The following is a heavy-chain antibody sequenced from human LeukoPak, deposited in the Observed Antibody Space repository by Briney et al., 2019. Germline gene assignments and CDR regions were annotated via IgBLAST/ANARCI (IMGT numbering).Heavy chain of an antibody. CDR3: ARDHSYYFGSQTSTLDV. Sequence: SETLSLTCTISGASISTGGFYWTWIRQPPGEGLEWIGYIYYTGSVDYNASLKSRLTISLDTSKNRFSLKLNSATAADTAVYYCARDHSYYFGSQTSTLDVWGQGTAVTVSS. V-gene: IGHV4-31*03. D-gene: IGHD3-10*01. J-gene: IGHJ6*02. CDR2: IYYTGSV. CDR1: GASISTGGFY.